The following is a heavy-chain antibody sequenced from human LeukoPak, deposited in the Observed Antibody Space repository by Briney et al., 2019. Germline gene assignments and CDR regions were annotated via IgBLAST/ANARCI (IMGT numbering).Heavy chain of an antibody. CDR3: ATPNLGTETPYYYYGMDV. CDR1: GYTLTELS. J-gene: IGHJ6*02. V-gene: IGHV1-24*01. CDR2: FDPEDGET. Sequence: ASVKVSCKVSGYTLTELSMHWVRQAPGKGLEWTGGFDPEDGETIYAQKFQGRVTMTEDTSTDTAYMELSSLRSEDTAVYYCATPNLGTETPYYYYGMDVWGQGTTVTVSS.